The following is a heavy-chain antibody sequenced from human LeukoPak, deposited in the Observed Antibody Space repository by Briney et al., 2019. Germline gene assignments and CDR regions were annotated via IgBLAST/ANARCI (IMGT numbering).Heavy chain of an antibody. CDR3: ARQSSGYYYGSGPFDY. J-gene: IGHJ4*02. Sequence: PSETLSLTCTVSGGYISSYYWSWIRQPPGKGLEWIGYIYYSGSTNYNPSLKSRVTISVDTSKNQFSLKLSSVTAADTAVYYCARQSSGYYYGSGPFDYWGQGTLVTVSS. CDR2: IYYSGST. V-gene: IGHV4-59*08. CDR1: GGYISSYY. D-gene: IGHD3-22*01.